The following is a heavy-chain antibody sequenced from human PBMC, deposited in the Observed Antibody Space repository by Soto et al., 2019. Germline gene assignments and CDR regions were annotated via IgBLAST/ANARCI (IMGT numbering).Heavy chain of an antibody. V-gene: IGHV4-59*08. CDR1: GGSISSDY. J-gene: IGHJ4*02. CDR2: IYYSGST. CDR3: ARSPNSVLRFLEWLD. Sequence: SETLSLTCSVSGGSISSDYWSWIRQPPGKGLEWIGYIYYSGSTNYNPSLKSRVTISVDTSKNQFSLKLSSVTAADTAVYYCARSPNSVLRFLEWLDWGQGTLVTVSS. D-gene: IGHD3-3*01.